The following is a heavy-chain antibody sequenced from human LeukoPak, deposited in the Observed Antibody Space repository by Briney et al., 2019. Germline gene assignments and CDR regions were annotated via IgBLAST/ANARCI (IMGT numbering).Heavy chain of an antibody. Sequence: GGSLRLSCAAAGFTFSNYWMSWVRQAPGGGLEWVANIKQDGSAKYYLDSVKGRFTISRDNAKNSLYLQMNSLRAEDTAVYYCARSYSNSWFGDFDYWGQGTLVTVSS. V-gene: IGHV3-7*05. CDR2: IKQDGSAK. J-gene: IGHJ4*02. D-gene: IGHD6-13*01. CDR1: GFTFSNYW. CDR3: ARSYSNSWFGDFDY.